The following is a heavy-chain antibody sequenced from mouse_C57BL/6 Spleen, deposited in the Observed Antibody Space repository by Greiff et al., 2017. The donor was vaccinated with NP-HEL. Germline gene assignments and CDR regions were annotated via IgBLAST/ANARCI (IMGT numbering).Heavy chain of an antibody. J-gene: IGHJ2*01. Sequence: QVQLQQPGAELVKPGASVKLSCKASGYTFTSYWMQWVKQRPGQGLAWIGEIDPSDSYTNYNQKFKGKATLTVDTSSSTAYMQLSSLTSEDSAVYYCARKIPRAIYYYGSSTDYWGQGTTLTVSS. D-gene: IGHD1-1*01. CDR2: IDPSDSYT. V-gene: IGHV1-50*01. CDR1: GYTFTSYW. CDR3: ARKIPRAIYYYGSSTDY.